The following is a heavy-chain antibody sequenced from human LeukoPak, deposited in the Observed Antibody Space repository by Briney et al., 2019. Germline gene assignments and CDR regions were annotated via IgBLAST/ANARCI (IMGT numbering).Heavy chain of an antibody. CDR2: IYDSGST. Sequence: SETLFLTCTVSGGSIRSSYYYWGWIRQPPGKGLEWIGSIYDSGSTYYDPSLKSRVTISADTSKNQFSLKLNSVTAADMAVYYCARHYGPWGQGTLVTVSS. V-gene: IGHV4-39*01. D-gene: IGHD3-10*01. CDR3: ARHYGP. J-gene: IGHJ5*01. CDR1: GGSIRSSYYY.